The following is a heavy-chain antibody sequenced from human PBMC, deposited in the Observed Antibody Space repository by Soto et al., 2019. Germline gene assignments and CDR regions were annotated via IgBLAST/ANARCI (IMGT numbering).Heavy chain of an antibody. Sequence: QVQLQESGPGLVKPSETLSLTCTVSGGSVSSGSYYWGWIRQPPGKGLEWIGYIYHSGSTNYNPSLKSRVTISVDPSKNQFSLSLTSVTATDTAVYYCARLSAAWFDPWGQGTLVTVAS. V-gene: IGHV4-61*01. CDR2: IYHSGST. CDR3: ARLSAAWFDP. J-gene: IGHJ5*02. D-gene: IGHD6-19*01. CDR1: GGSVSSGSYY.